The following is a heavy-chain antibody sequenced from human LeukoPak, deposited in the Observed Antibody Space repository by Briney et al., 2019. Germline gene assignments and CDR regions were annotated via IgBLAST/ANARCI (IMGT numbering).Heavy chain of an antibody. V-gene: IGHV4-59*01. CDR2: IYYSGST. J-gene: IGHJ6*03. CDR1: GGSISSYY. D-gene: IGHD1-1*01. Sequence: SETLSLTCTVSGGSISSYYWSWIRQPPGKGLEWIGYIYYSGSTNYNPSLKSRVTISVDTSKNQFSLKLSSVTAADTAVYYCARDSAKDERWRVYYYYMDVWGKGTTVTVSS. CDR3: ARDSAKDERWRVYYYYMDV.